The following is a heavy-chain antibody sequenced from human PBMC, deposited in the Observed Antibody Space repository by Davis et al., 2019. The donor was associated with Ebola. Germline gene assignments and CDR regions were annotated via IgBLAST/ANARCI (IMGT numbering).Heavy chain of an antibody. CDR2: IYYSGST. CDR3: ARGGEQLVLYAFDI. CDR1: GGSISSGGYS. V-gene: IGHV4-30-4*07. J-gene: IGHJ3*02. Sequence: PSETLSLTCAVSGGSISSGGYSWSWIRQPPGKGLEWIGYIYYSGSTYYNPSLKSRVTISVDTSKNQFSLKLSSVTAADTAVYYCARGGEQLVLYAFDIWGQGTMVTVSS. D-gene: IGHD6-6*01.